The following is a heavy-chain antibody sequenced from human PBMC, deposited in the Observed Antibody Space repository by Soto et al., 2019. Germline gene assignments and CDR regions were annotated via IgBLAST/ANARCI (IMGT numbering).Heavy chain of an antibody. CDR3: AKDLEWELPRGGFDY. Sequence: GGSLRLSCAAPGFTLFDYAMHWVRPAPGKGLEWVSGISWNSGSIGYADSVKGRFTISRDNAKNSLYLQMNSLRAEDTALYYCAKDLEWELPRGGFDYWGQGTLVTVSS. CDR2: ISWNSGSI. D-gene: IGHD1-26*01. CDR1: GFTLFDYA. J-gene: IGHJ4*02. V-gene: IGHV3-9*01.